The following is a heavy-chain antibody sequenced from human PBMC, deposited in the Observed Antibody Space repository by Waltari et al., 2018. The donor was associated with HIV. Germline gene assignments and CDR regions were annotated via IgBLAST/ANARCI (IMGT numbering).Heavy chain of an antibody. V-gene: IGHV3-21*01. J-gene: IGHJ5*02. Sequence: QLVESGGGLVKPGGSLRLSCAASTFNFNTYHMNWGRLAPDTGLEWVASITKNSVDLKYADSVRGRFTISRDNAKKSIYLQMNDLKVDDTALYYCAKDSGIWGWFDPWGQGAQVIVSS. CDR1: TFNFNTYH. CDR3: AKDSGIWGWFDP. CDR2: ITKNSVDL. D-gene: IGHD3-16*01.